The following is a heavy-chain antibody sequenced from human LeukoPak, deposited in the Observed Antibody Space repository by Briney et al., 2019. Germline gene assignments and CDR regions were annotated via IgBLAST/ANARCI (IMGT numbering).Heavy chain of an antibody. J-gene: IGHJ4*02. CDR1: GYTFTSYG. CDR3: ARVRFLEWLYPYFDY. Sequence: ASVKVSCTASGYTFTSYGISWVRQAPGQGLEWMGWISAYNGNTNYAQKLQGRVTMTTDISTSTAYMELRSLRSDDTAVYYCARVRFLEWLYPYFDYWGQGTLVTVSS. D-gene: IGHD3-3*01. CDR2: ISAYNGNT. V-gene: IGHV1-18*01.